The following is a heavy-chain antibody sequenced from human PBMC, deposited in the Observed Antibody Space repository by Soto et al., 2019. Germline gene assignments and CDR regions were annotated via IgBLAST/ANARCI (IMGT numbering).Heavy chain of an antibody. Sequence: ASVKVSCKTSGYTFSNYAISWARQAPGQGLEWMGWVSTYNGNANYTEKFQGRVSMTTDTSTTTAYMELTSLTSDDTAIYFCARAISLRMAAPAYWGQGTLVTVSS. V-gene: IGHV1-18*04. CDR1: GYTFSNYA. CDR3: ARAISLRMAAPAY. D-gene: IGHD3-3*01. J-gene: IGHJ4*02. CDR2: VSTYNGNA.